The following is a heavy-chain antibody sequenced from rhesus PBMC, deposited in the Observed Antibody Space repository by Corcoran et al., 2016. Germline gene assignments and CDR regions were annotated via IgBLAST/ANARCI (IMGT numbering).Heavy chain of an antibody. V-gene: IGHV4-65*01. CDR2: INGSSGST. CDR3: ARSIAAAGPADY. J-gene: IGHJ4*01. D-gene: IGHD6-31*01. CDR1: GGSISRSNW. Sequence: QVQLQESGPGLVKPSETLSLTCAVPGGSISRSNWWSRIRPPPGKGLEWIGYINGSSGSTYYNPSLKSRVTISTDTSKDQFSLKLSSVTAADTAVYYCARSIAAAGPADYWGQGVLVTVSS.